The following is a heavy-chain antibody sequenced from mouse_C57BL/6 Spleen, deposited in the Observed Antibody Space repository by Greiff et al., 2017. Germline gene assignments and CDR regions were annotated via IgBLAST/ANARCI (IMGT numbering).Heavy chain of an antibody. D-gene: IGHD1-1*01. CDR1: GFSLTSYG. CDR2: IWSGGST. V-gene: IGHV2-2*01. Sequence: VKLVESGPGLVQPSQSLSITCTVSGFSLTSYGVHWVRQSPGKGLEWLGVIWSGGSTDYNAAFISRLSISKDNSKSQVFFKMNSLQADDTAIYYCAIETTVVATSHWYFDVWGTWTTVTVSS. CDR3: AIETTVVATSHWYFDV. J-gene: IGHJ1*03.